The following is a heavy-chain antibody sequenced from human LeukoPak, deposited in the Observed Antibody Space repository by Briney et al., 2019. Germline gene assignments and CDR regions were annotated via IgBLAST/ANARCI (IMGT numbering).Heavy chain of an antibody. CDR1: GGSISSYY. CDR2: IYTSGST. D-gene: IGHD3-10*01. V-gene: IGHV4-4*07. CDR3: AASVWFGASNNWFDP. Sequence: SETLSLSCTVSGGSISSYYWSWIRQPAGKGLEWIGRIYTSGSTNYNPSLKSRVTMSVDTSKNQFSLKLSSVTAADTAVYYCAASVWFGASNNWFDPWGQGTLVTVSS. J-gene: IGHJ5*02.